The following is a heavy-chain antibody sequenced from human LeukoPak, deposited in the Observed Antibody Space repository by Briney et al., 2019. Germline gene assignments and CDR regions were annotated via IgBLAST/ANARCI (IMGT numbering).Heavy chain of an antibody. V-gene: IGHV4-61*02. CDR2: VFSDGAI. J-gene: IGHJ5*02. D-gene: IGHD2-2*01. CDR1: GGSISSGSYY. Sequence: SETLSLTCTVSGGSISSGSYYWNWIRQPAGKGLEWIGRVFSDGAITYNPSLKSRLTISVDSSKNQFSLTLTSVTAADTAVYYCARSKVVPAAMARFDPWGQGTLVTVSS. CDR3: ARSKVVPAAMARFDP.